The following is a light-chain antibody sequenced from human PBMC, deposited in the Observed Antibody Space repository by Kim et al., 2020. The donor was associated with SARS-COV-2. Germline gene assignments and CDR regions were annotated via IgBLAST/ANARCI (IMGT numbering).Light chain of an antibody. CDR3: LLSYSGGRGI. CDR1: TGAVTSGHY. Sequence: QAVVTQEPSLSVSPGGTVTLTCGSSTGAVTSGHYLHRLQQKPGQAPRTLIYDTSKKHSWTPAQFSGALLGGKAALTLSGAQPEDEAEYYCLLSYSGGRGIFGAGTKVTVL. V-gene: IGLV7-46*01. CDR2: DTS. J-gene: IGLJ1*01.